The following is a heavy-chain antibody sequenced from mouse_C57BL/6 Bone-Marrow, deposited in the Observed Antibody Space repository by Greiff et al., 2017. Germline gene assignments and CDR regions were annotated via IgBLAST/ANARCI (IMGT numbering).Heavy chain of an antibody. Sequence: VQLQQPGAELVKPGASVKLSCKASGYTFTSYWITWVKQRPGQGLEWIGDIYPGSGSTNYNEKFKSKATLTVDTSSSTAYMQLSSLTSEDSAVYYCARWSGWLLPRYNAMDYWGQGTSVTVSA. CDR1: GYTFTSYW. J-gene: IGHJ4*01. D-gene: IGHD2-3*01. V-gene: IGHV1-55*01. CDR2: IYPGSGST. CDR3: ARWSGWLLPRYNAMDY.